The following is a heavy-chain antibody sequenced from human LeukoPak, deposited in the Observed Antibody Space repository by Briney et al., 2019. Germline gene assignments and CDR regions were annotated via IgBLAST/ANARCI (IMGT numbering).Heavy chain of an antibody. D-gene: IGHD2-15*01. J-gene: IGHJ5*02. V-gene: IGHV3-20*04. Sequence: PGGSLRLSCAASGFTFDDYGMSWVRQAPGKGLEWVSGINWNGGNTGYVDSVKGRFTISRDNAKNSLYLQMNSLRAEDTALYYCARDVKWIVGLRNWFDPWGQGTLVTVSS. CDR3: ARDVKWIVGLRNWFDP. CDR1: GFTFDDYG. CDR2: INWNGGNT.